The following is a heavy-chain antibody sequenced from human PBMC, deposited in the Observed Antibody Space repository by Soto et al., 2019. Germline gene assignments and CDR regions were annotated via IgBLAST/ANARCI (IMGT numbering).Heavy chain of an antibody. D-gene: IGHD6-13*01. Sequence: ASVKVSCKVSGYTLTELSMHWVRQAPGKGLEWMGGFDPEDGETIYAQKFQGRVTMTEDTSTDTAYMELSSLRSEDTAVYYCATEIAAAAAFAYWGKGTLVTVSS. V-gene: IGHV1-24*01. CDR2: FDPEDGET. J-gene: IGHJ4*02. CDR1: GYTLTELS. CDR3: ATEIAAAAAFAY.